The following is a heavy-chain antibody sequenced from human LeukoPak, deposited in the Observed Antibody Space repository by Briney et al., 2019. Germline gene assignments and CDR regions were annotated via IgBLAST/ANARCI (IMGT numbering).Heavy chain of an antibody. V-gene: IGHV4-38-2*02. J-gene: IGHJ5*02. CDR2: IYHSGST. CDR3: ARDRVVVVAATPNGNWFDP. Sequence: PSETLSLTCAVSGYSISSGYYWGWIRQPPGKGLEWIGSIYHSGSTYYNPSLKSRVTISVDTSKNQFSLKLSSVTAADTAVYYCARDRVVVVAATPNGNWFDPWGKGTLVTVSS. CDR1: GYSISSGYY. D-gene: IGHD2-15*01.